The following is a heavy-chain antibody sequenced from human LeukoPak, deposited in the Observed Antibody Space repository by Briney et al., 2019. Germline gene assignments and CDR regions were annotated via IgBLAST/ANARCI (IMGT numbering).Heavy chain of an antibody. V-gene: IGHV4-39*07. CDR1: GGSIRRSNSY. J-gene: IGHJ3*02. D-gene: IGHD3-22*01. CDR2: VFSTGST. CDR3: ARAMNYYDSSGYYPRQDAFDI. Sequence: SETLSLTCTVSGGSIRRSNSYWAWIRQPPGKGLEWIGSVFSTGSTYYNPSLRSRVSMSVDTSKNQFSLKLSSVTAADTAVYYCARAMNYYDSSGYYPRQDAFDIWGQGTMVTVSS.